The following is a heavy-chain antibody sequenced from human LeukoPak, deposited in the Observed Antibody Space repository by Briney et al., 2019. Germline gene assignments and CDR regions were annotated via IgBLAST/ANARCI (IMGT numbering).Heavy chain of an antibody. CDR3: AREFPDDAFDI. CDR1: GFTFISYS. J-gene: IGHJ3*02. V-gene: IGHV3-21*01. Sequence: GGSLRLSCEASGFTFISYSMNWVRQAPGKGLEWVSSITSSGPYIYYADSVKGRFTISRDNAKNSLYLQMNSLRAEDTAAYYCAREFPDDAFDIWGQGTMVTVSS. CDR2: ITSSGPYI.